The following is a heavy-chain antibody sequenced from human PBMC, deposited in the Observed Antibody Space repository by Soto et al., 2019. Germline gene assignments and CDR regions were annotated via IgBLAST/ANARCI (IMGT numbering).Heavy chain of an antibody. D-gene: IGHD1-26*01. CDR1: GGSISSGGYS. CDR2: IYHSGST. CDR3: ARASRRGLQGYNWFDP. J-gene: IGHJ5*02. Sequence: QLQLQESGSGLVKPSQTLSLTCAVSGGSISSGGYSWSWIRQPPGKGLEWIGYIYHSGSTYYNPSLKSRVTISVDRSKNQFSLKLSSVTAADTAVYYCARASRRGLQGYNWFDPWGQGTLVTVSS. V-gene: IGHV4-30-2*01.